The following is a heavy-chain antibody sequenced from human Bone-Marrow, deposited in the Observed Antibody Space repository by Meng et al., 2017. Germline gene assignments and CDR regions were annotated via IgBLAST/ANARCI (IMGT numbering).Heavy chain of an antibody. CDR2: IYSGGST. CDR3: ARGRDCGGDCYPPLEYFQH. D-gene: IGHD2-21*02. J-gene: IGHJ1*01. CDR1: GFTASSNY. V-gene: IGHV3-53*01. Sequence: GGSLRLSCAASGFTASSNYMSWVRQAPGKGLEWVSVIYSGGSTYYADSVKGRFTISRDNSKNTLYLQMNSLRAEDTAVYYCARGRDCGGDCYPPLEYFQHWGQGTLVTVSS.